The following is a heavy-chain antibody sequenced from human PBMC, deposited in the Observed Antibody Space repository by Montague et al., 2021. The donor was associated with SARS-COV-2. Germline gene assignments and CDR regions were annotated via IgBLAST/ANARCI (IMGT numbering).Heavy chain of an antibody. J-gene: IGHJ4*02. CDR1: GGSFSGYY. V-gene: IGHV4-34*01. CDR2: INHSGST. CDR3: ASFPSGYYDSSGYHI. Sequence: SETLSLTCAVYGGSFSGYYWSWIRQPPGKGLEWIGEINHSGSTNYNPSLKSRVTISVDTSKNQFSPKLSPVTAADTAVYYCASFPSGYYDSSGYHIWGQGTLVTVSS. D-gene: IGHD3-22*01.